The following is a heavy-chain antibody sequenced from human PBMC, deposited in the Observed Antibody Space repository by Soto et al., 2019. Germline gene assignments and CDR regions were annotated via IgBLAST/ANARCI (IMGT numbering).Heavy chain of an antibody. CDR2: IWYDGSNK. CDR3: APIGGYGSGSYDYYYGMDV. V-gene: IGHV3-33*01. Sequence: HPGGSLRLSCAASGFTFSSYVMHWVRQAPGKGLEWVAVIWYDGSNKYYADSVKGRFTISRDNSKNTLYLQMNSLRAEDTAVYYCAPIGGYGSGSYDYYYGMDVWGQGTTVTVSS. J-gene: IGHJ6*02. D-gene: IGHD3-10*01. CDR1: GFTFSSYV.